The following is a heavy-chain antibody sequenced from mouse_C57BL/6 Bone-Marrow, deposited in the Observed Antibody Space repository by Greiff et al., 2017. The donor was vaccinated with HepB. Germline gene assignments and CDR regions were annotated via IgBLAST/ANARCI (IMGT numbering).Heavy chain of an antibody. D-gene: IGHD1-1*01. CDR3: ARPPLLLRSLYYYAMDY. CDR1: GYTFTSYG. V-gene: IGHV1-81*01. J-gene: IGHJ4*01. Sequence: LVESGAELARPGASVKLSCKASGYTFTSYGISWVKQRTGQGLEWIGEIYPRSGNTYYNEKFKGKATLTADKSSSTAYMELRSLTSEDSAVSFCARPPLLLRSLYYYAMDYWGQGTSVTVSS. CDR2: IYPRSGNT.